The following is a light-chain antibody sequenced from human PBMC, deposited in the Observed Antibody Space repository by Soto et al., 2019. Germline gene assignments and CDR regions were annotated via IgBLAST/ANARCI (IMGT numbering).Light chain of an antibody. CDR3: QQRSNWPIT. J-gene: IGKJ5*01. Sequence: EIVLTQSPATLSLSPGESVTLSCRTSQSVSTYFARYQQKPGRAPRLLIYDASNRATGIPARFIGSGSGTDFTLTISSLEPEDFAVYYCQQRSNWPITFGQGTRLEIK. CDR2: DAS. CDR1: QSVSTY. V-gene: IGKV3-11*01.